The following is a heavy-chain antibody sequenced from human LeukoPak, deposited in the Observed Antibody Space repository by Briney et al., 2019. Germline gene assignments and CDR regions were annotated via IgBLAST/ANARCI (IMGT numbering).Heavy chain of an antibody. CDR1: GGTFSSYA. Sequence: SVKVSCKASGGTFSSYAISWVRQAPGQGLEWMGRIIPIFGTANYAQKFQGRVTITADESTSTAYMELSSLRSEDTAVYYCAVTAMVSSATYYFDYWGQGTLVTVSS. CDR2: IIPIFGTA. V-gene: IGHV1-69*15. CDR3: AVTAMVSSATYYFDY. J-gene: IGHJ4*02. D-gene: IGHD5-18*01.